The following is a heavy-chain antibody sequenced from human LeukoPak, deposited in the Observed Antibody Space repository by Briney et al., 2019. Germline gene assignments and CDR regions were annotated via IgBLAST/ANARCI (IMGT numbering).Heavy chain of an antibody. CDR2: INHSGST. CDR3: ARQSFALRYFDWLLPADY. Sequence: PSETLSLTCAVYGGSFSGYYWSWIRQPPGKGLEWIGEINHSGSTNYNPSLKSRVTISVDTSKNQFSLKLSSVTAADTAVYYCARQSFALRYFDWLLPADYWGQGTLVTVSS. V-gene: IGHV4-34*01. D-gene: IGHD3-9*01. CDR1: GGSFSGYY. J-gene: IGHJ4*02.